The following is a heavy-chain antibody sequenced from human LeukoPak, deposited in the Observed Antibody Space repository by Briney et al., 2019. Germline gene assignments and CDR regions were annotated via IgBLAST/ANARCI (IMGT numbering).Heavy chain of an antibody. CDR2: ISAGGGTP. CDR1: GFTFSNYA. J-gene: IGHJ4*02. D-gene: IGHD5-18*01. CDR3: AKLMLRYTYGSADY. V-gene: IGHV3-23*01. Sequence: GGSLRLSCAASGFTFSNYAMTWVRQAPGKGLEWVSGISAGGGTPYFADSVQGRFTISRDNSKNTLYLQMNNLRADDTAVYYCAKLMLRYTYGSADYWGQGTLVTASS.